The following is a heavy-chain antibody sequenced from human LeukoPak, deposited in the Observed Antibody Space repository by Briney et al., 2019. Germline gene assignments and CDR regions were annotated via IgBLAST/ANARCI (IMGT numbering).Heavy chain of an antibody. Sequence: PSETLSLTCTVSGGSISSYYWSWIRQPPGKGLEWIGYIYYSGSTNYNPSLKSRVTISVDTSKNQFSLKLSSVTAADTAVYYCARGVYSSRLDYWGQGTLVTVSS. CDR3: ARGVYSSRLDY. J-gene: IGHJ4*02. CDR1: GGSISSYY. CDR2: IYYSGST. D-gene: IGHD6-13*01. V-gene: IGHV4-59*12.